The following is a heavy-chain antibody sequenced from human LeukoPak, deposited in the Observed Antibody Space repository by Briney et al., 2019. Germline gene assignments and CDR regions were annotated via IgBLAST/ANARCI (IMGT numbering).Heavy chain of an antibody. CDR1: GGTFSSYA. Sequence: SVKVSCKASGGTFSSYAISWVRQAPGQGLEWMGRISPILGIANYAQKFQGRVTITADKSTSTAYMELSSLRSEDTAVYYCARDFYDYVWGSPTPMGYWGQGTLVTVSS. V-gene: IGHV1-69*04. J-gene: IGHJ4*02. CDR2: ISPILGIA. CDR3: ARDFYDYVWGSPTPMGY. D-gene: IGHD3-16*01.